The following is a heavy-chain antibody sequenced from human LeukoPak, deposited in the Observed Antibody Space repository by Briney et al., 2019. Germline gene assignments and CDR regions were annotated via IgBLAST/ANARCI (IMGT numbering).Heavy chain of an antibody. CDR1: GFLFSEYY. CDR2: ISSSADIV. CDR3: ARETLAGTFDH. J-gene: IGHJ4*02. V-gene: IGHV3-11*01. Sequence: KPGGSLRLSRAASGFLFSEYYISWIRQAPGKGLEWIADISSSADIVSYADSVKGRFTISRDNGKDSLHLQMNSLRAEDTAVYYWARETLAGTFDHWSQGTLVTVSS. D-gene: IGHD1-1*01.